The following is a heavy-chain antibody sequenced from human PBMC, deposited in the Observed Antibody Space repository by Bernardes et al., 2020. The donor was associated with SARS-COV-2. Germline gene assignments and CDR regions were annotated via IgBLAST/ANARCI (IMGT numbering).Heavy chain of an antibody. V-gene: IGHV4-59*01. CDR2: PYYTGST. CDR3: ARGFDY. CDR1: SGSISAYY. J-gene: IGHJ4*02. Sequence: SETLSLTCTVFSGSISAYYWSWFRPPEGKGMEWIGYPYYTGSTNYNPSLQSHVTISVDTSKHQFSLKLSFVTAADTAVYYCARGFDYWGQGILVTVSS.